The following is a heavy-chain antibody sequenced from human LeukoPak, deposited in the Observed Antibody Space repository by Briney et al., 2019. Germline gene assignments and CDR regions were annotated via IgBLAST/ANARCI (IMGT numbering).Heavy chain of an antibody. CDR2: IYYSGST. CDR3: ARGTFWSGYYHDY. CDR1: GGSISSGGYY. D-gene: IGHD3-3*01. Sequence: PSETLSLTCTVSGGSISSGGYYWSWIRQHPGKGLEWIGYIYYSGSTYYNPSLKSRVTISVDTSKNQFSLKLSSVTAADTAVYYCARGTFWSGYYHDYWGQGTLVTVSS. V-gene: IGHV4-31*03. J-gene: IGHJ4*02.